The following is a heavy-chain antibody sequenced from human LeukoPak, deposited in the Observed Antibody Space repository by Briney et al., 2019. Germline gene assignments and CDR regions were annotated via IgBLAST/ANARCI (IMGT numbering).Heavy chain of an antibody. J-gene: IGHJ5*02. CDR3: AKGFGEQGWLDP. D-gene: IGHD3-10*01. CDR1: GFTFSIYG. CDR2: IGYDTTDK. V-gene: IGHV3-30*02. Sequence: PGGSLRLSCVASGFTFSIYGMHWVRQAPGKGLEWVAFIGYDTTDKIYAGSVKGRFTISRDNSKNTVYMQIDSLRPEDTAVYYCAKGFGEQGWLDPWGQGILVTVSS.